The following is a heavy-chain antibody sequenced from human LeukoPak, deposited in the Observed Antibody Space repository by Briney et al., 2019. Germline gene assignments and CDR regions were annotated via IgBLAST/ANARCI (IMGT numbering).Heavy chain of an antibody. CDR2: IYHSGIT. J-gene: IGHJ1*01. V-gene: IGHV4-30-4*01. D-gene: IGHD3-10*01. Sequence: SETLSLTCTVSGGSISSGDYYWSWIRQRPGKGLEWIGYIYHSGITYYNPSLKSRVTISVDTSKNQFSLKLSSVTAADTAVYYCARLWFGELLRSPVEYFQHWGQGTLVTVSS. CDR3: ARLWFGELLRSPVEYFQH. CDR1: GGSISSGDYY.